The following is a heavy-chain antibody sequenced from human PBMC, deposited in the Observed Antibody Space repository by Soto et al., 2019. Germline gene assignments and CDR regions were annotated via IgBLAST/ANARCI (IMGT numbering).Heavy chain of an antibody. CDR1: GFTFSXXA. D-gene: IGHD4-17*01. J-gene: IGHJ5*01. V-gene: IGHV3-23*01. CDR2: ISGSGGST. CDR3: AKPSVPRPRKTVTFDF. Sequence: EVQLLESXXXXVQPGGSLRLSCAASGFTFSXXAMSWVRQAPGKGLXXXSAISGSGGSTYYADSVKGRFTISRDNSKNTLYLQMNSLRAEDTAVYYCAKPSVPRPRKTVTFDFWGQGTLVTVSS.